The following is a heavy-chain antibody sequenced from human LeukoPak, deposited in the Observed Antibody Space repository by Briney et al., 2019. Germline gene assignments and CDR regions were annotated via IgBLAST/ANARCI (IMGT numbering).Heavy chain of an antibody. D-gene: IGHD5/OR15-5a*01. Sequence: GGSLRLSCAASGFIFSTYTMNWVRQAPGKGLEWVSSISSSGGSTYYADSVKGRFTISRDNSKNTLYLQVISLRAEDTAVYYCAKAAVYRDSCPDSWGQGTLVTVSS. CDR1: GFIFSTYT. V-gene: IGHV3-23*01. CDR3: AKAAVYRDSCPDS. CDR2: ISSSGGST. J-gene: IGHJ4*02.